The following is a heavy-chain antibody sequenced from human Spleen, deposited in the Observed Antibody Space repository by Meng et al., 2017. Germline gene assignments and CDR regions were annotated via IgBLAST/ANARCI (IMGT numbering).Heavy chain of an antibody. CDR2: VNTDESNR. D-gene: IGHD3-16*01. Sequence: EVQLVESGGGLVQPGESLRLSCAASGFTFSSYWMHWVRQAPGKGLMWVSRVNTDESNRDYADSVRGRFTISRDNSKNTLYLQMNSLRAEDTAVYYCARESQVGLLDWGQGTLVTVSS. CDR3: ARESQVGLLD. CDR1: GFTFSSYW. J-gene: IGHJ4*02. V-gene: IGHV3-74*01.